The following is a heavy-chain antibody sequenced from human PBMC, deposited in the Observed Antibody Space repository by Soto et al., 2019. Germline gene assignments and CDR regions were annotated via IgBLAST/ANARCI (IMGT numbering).Heavy chain of an antibody. CDR1: GGSIISYY. V-gene: IGHV4-59*01. CDR3: ARVGRSDYDILTGYYNYYGMDV. Sequence: PSATLSLTCTVSGGSIISYYWSWIRQPPGKGLEWIGYIYYSGSTNYNPSLKSRVTISVDTSKNQFSLKLSSVTAADTAVYYCARVGRSDYDILTGYYNYYGMDVWGQGTTVTV. CDR2: IYYSGST. J-gene: IGHJ6*02. D-gene: IGHD3-9*01.